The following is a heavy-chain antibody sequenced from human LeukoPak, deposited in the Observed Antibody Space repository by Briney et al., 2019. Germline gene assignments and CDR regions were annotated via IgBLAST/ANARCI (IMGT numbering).Heavy chain of an antibody. CDR2: ISGSGGST. D-gene: IGHD6-19*01. CDR1: GFTFSNYA. V-gene: IGHV3-23*01. Sequence: GGSLRLSCAASGFTFSNYAMSWVRQAPGKGLGWVSAISGSGGSTYYADSVKGRFTISRDNSKNTLYLQMNSLRAEDTAVYYCATAKGVAVAGTRFAFDIWGQGTMVTVSS. CDR3: ATAKGVAVAGTRFAFDI. J-gene: IGHJ3*02.